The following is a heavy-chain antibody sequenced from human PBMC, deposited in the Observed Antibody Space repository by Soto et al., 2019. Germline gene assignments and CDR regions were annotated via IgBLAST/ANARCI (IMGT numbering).Heavy chain of an antibody. CDR1: GGSISSSSYY. Sequence: SETLSLTCTVSGGSISSSSYYWGWIRQPPGKGLEWIGSIYYSGSTYYNPSLKSRVTISVDTSKNQFSLKLSSVTAADTAVYYCARGLLLYYDILTGYYPFDYWGQGTLVTVSS. D-gene: IGHD3-9*01. CDR3: ARGLLLYYDILTGYYPFDY. CDR2: IYYSGST. V-gene: IGHV4-39*01. J-gene: IGHJ4*02.